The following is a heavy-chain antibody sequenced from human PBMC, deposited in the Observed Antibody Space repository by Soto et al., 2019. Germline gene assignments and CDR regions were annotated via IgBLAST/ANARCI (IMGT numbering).Heavy chain of an antibody. CDR2: ISWNSGSI. D-gene: IGHD2-2*01. CDR3: AKVQYPYLIVVVPAALDY. J-gene: IGHJ4*02. Sequence: EVQLVESGGGLVQPGRSLRLSCAASGFTFDDYAMHWVRQAPGKGLEWVSGISWNSGSIGYADSVKGRFTISRDNAKNSLYLQMNSLRAEDTALYYCAKVQYPYLIVVVPAALDYWGQGTLVTVSA. V-gene: IGHV3-9*01. CDR1: GFTFDDYA.